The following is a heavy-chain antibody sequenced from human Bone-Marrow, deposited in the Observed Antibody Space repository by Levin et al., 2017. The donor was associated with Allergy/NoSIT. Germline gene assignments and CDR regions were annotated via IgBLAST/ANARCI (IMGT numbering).Heavy chain of an antibody. V-gene: IGHV3-73*01. D-gene: IGHD3-3*01. J-gene: IGHJ6*04. CDR3: TRRTRVSDFWSGYYGVSEDV. CDR2: IRSKANSYAT. CDR1: GFTFSGSA. Sequence: GESLKISCAASGFTFSGSAMHWVRQASGKGLEWVGRIRSKANSYATAYAASVKGRFTISRDDSKNTAYLQMNSLKTEDTAVYYCTRRTRVSDFWSGYYGVSEDVWGKGTTVTVSS.